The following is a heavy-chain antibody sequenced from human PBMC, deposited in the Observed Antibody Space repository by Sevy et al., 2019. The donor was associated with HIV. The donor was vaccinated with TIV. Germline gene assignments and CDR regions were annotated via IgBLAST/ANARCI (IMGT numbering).Heavy chain of an antibody. CDR1: GYTFINYG. J-gene: IGHJ1*01. Sequence: ASVKVSCKASGYTFINYGITWVRQAPGQGLEWMGWISRYNTNNAQKLQGRVTMTTDTSTSTVYMELRSLRSDDTAVYYCARSPSGSQGPGQYFQHWGQGTLVTVSS. D-gene: IGHD1-26*01. V-gene: IGHV1-18*01. CDR3: ARSPSGSQGPGQYFQH. CDR2: ISRYNT.